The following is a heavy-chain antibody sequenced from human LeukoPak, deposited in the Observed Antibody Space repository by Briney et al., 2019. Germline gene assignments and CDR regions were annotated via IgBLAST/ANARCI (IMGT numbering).Heavy chain of an antibody. D-gene: IGHD6-13*01. CDR1: GGTFSSYA. Sequence: ASVKVSCKASGGTFSSYAISWVRQAPGQGLEWMGGIIPIFGTANYAQKFQGRVTITADKSTSTAYMELSGLRSEDTAVYYCARTVVGAAAYGGYFDYWGQGTLVTVSS. CDR2: IIPIFGTA. V-gene: IGHV1-69*06. J-gene: IGHJ4*02. CDR3: ARTVVGAAAYGGYFDY.